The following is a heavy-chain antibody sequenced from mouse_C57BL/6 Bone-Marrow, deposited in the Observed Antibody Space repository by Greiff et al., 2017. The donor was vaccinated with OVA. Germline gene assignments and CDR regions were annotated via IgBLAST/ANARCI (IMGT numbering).Heavy chain of an antibody. CDR3: ARPYGNYAAWFAY. J-gene: IGHJ3*01. D-gene: IGHD2-1*01. CDR1: GYTFTDYY. CDR2: IGPGSGNT. V-gene: IGHV1-77*01. Sequence: QVQLQQSGAELVKPGASVTISCKASGYTFTDYYINWVKQRPGQGLEWIGKIGPGSGNTYYNEKFKGKATLAADKSSSTAYMELRSLTSEDSAVYFCARPYGNYAAWFAYWGQGTLVTVSA.